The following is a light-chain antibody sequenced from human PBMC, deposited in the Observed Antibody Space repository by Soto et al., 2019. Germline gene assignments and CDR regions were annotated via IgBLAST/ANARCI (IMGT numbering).Light chain of an antibody. J-gene: IGKJ1*01. CDR3: QQYNGYPWT. V-gene: IGKV1-5*03. CDR1: QSLNDW. CDR2: KAS. Sequence: DFQVTQSPSTLSASVGDRVTITCRASQSLNDWLAWYQQKPGKAPKLLIYKASGLESGVPSRFSGSGSGTEFTLTISSLQPDDFATYDCQQYNGYPWTFGQGTKVEIK.